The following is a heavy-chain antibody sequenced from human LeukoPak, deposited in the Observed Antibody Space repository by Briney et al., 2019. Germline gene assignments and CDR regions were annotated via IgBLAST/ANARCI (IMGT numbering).Heavy chain of an antibody. CDR3: ARDMGVDAPPYDY. V-gene: IGHV3-30-3*01. D-gene: IGHD3-16*01. Sequence: PGGSLRLSCAASGFTFSDYYMGWIRQAPGMGLEWVAVISYDGSNKYYADSVKGRFTISRDNSKNTLYLQMNSLRAEDTAVYYCARDMGVDAPPYDYWGQGTLVTVSS. CDR2: ISYDGSNK. CDR1: GFTFSDYY. J-gene: IGHJ4*02.